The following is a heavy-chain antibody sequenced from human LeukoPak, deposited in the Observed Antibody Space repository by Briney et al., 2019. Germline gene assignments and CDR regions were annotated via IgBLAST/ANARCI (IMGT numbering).Heavy chain of an antibody. CDR1: GGSISSYY. D-gene: IGHD4-11*01. CDR2: IYYSGST. V-gene: IGHV4-59*01. J-gene: IGHJ4*02. Sequence: SETLSLTCTVSGGSISSYYWSWIRQPPGKGLEWIGYIYYSGSTNYNPSLKSRVTTSVDTSKNQFSLKLSSVTAADTAVYYCARVSLTTVTAHFDYWGQGTLVTVSS. CDR3: ARVSLTTVTAHFDY.